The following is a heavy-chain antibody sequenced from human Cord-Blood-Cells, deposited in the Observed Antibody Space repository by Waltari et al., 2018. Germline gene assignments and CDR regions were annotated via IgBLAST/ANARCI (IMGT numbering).Heavy chain of an antibody. J-gene: IGHJ4*02. CDR1: GFTFSGSA. CDR3: TSRYYYGSGSYKCYFDY. D-gene: IGHD3-10*01. CDR2: NRSKANSYGT. V-gene: IGHV3-73*01. Sequence: EVQLVESGGGLVQPGGSLKLSCAASGFTFSGSAMHWVRQASGNGLAWVGRNRSKANSYGTAYAASVKGRYTISRDDSKNTAYLQMNSLKTEDTAVYYCTSRYYYGSGSYKCYFDYWCQGTLVTVSS.